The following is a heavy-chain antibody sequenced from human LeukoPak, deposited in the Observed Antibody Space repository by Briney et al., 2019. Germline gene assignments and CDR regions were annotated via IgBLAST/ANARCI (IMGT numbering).Heavy chain of an antibody. CDR3: ARRGPHSYSGSSFDY. Sequence: PSETLSLTCTVSGGSISSISYYWGWIRQPPGTGLEWIGSIYYSGSTYYNPSLKSRVTISVDTSKNQFSLKLSSVIAADTAVYYCARRGPHSYSGSSFDYWGQGTLVTVSS. D-gene: IGHD2-21*01. J-gene: IGHJ4*02. CDR2: IYYSGST. V-gene: IGHV4-39*01. CDR1: GGSISSISYY.